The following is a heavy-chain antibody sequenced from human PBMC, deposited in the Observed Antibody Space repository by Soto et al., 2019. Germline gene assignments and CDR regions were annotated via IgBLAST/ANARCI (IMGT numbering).Heavy chain of an antibody. J-gene: IGHJ4*01. Sequence: GGSLRLSCAASGFTFSSYGMHWVRQAPGKGLEWVAVISYDGSNKYYADPVKGRFAVSRDDSDNMVYLQMNSLKIEDTAVYYCTTDSYSTITIVRFDYWGHGTLVTVSS. D-gene: IGHD2-21*01. V-gene: IGHV3-30*03. CDR2: ISYDGSNK. CDR1: GFTFSSYG. CDR3: TTDSYSTITIVRFDY.